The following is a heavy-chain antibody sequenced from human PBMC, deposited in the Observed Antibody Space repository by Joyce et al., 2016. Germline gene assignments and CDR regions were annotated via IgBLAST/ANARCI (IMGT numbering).Heavy chain of an antibody. CDR1: GSTFSKSS. V-gene: IGHV3-21*01. D-gene: IGHD3-16*01. J-gene: IGHJ6*02. Sequence: QLVESGGGVVKPGGSLRLSCEASGSTFSKSSMSWFCQATGKGLGCVAAISDTSYYIYHSDAVRGRFTVSRDNAKKTLYVQMNSLRAEDSAVFYCARGGISYYYALDVWGQGTTVTVSS. CDR3: ARGGISYYYALDV. CDR2: ISDTSYYI.